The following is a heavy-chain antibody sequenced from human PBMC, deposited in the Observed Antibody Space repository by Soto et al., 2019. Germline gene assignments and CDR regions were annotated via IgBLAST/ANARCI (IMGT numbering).Heavy chain of an antibody. V-gene: IGHV1-18*04. J-gene: IGHJ4*02. D-gene: IGHD3-10*02. CDR2: ISAYNGNT. Sequence: ASVKVSCKASGYTFTSYGISWVRQAPGQGLEWMGWISAYNGNTNYAQKLQGRVTMTTDTSTSTAYMELRSLRSDDTAVYYCARPPGYVRDWYYFDLWGQGTLITVSS. CDR3: ARPPGYVRDWYYFDL. CDR1: GYTFTSYG.